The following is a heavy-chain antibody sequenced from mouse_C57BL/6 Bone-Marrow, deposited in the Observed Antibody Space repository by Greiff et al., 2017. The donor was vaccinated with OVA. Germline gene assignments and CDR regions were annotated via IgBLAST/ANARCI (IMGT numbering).Heavy chain of an antibody. CDR1: GYAFSSSW. Sequence: VQLQESGPELVKPGASVKISCKASGYAFSSSWMNWVKQRPGKGLEWIGRIYPGDGDTNYNGKFKGKATLTADKSSSTAYMQLSSLTSEDSAVYFCAIYGTPCAYWGQGTLVTVSA. CDR2: IYPGDGDT. J-gene: IGHJ3*01. CDR3: AIYGTPCAY. V-gene: IGHV1-82*01. D-gene: IGHD2-1*01.